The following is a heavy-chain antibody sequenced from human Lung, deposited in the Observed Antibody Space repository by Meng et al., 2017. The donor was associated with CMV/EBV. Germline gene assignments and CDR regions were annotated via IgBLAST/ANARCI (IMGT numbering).Heavy chain of an antibody. Sequence: ASVKVSXKASGYTFTSYGISWVRQAPGQGLEWMGWISAYNGNTNYAQKLQGRVTMTTDTSTSTAYMELRSLRSDDTAVYYCAISPGGPYDFWSGYFNYGMDVWGQGTTVXVSS. CDR1: GYTFTSYG. D-gene: IGHD3-3*01. J-gene: IGHJ6*02. CDR3: AISPGGPYDFWSGYFNYGMDV. V-gene: IGHV1-18*01. CDR2: ISAYNGNT.